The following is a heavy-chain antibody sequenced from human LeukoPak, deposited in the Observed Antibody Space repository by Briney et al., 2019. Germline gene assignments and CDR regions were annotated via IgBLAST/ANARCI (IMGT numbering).Heavy chain of an antibody. J-gene: IGHJ3*02. Sequence: GGSLRLFCAASGFTFDDYAMHWVRQAPGKGLEWVSGISWNSGSIGYADSVKGRFTISRDNAKNSLYLQMNSLRAEDTAVYYCARVHPLYYDSPYDAFDIWGQGTMVTVSS. D-gene: IGHD3-22*01. CDR2: ISWNSGSI. V-gene: IGHV3-9*01. CDR1: GFTFDDYA. CDR3: ARVHPLYYDSPYDAFDI.